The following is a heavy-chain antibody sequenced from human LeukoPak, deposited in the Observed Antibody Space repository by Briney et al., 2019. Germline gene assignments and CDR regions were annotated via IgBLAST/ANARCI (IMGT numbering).Heavy chain of an antibody. CDR2: INHSGST. J-gene: IGHJ5*02. D-gene: IGHD2-2*01. V-gene: IGHV4-30-2*01. CDR3: ARVMPRFDP. Sequence: SETLSLTCAVSGGSISSGGYSWSWIRQPPGKGLEWIGYINHSGSTNYNPSLKSRVTISVDTSKNQFSLKLSSVTAADTAVYYCARVMPRFDPWGQGTLVTVSS. CDR1: GGSISSGGYS.